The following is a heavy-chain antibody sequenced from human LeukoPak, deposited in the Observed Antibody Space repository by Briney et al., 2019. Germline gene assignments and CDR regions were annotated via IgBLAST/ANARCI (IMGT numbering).Heavy chain of an antibody. D-gene: IGHD6-19*01. V-gene: IGHV4-59*01. CDR3: ARGTGYTSGWGYYYCDY. CDR1: GDSISSSY. Sequence: PSETLPLTCTVSGDSISSSYWSWIRQPPGKGLEWIGYFYYSGSTNYNPSLKSRLTISVDTSKNQISLKLSSVTAADTAVYFCARGTGYTSGWGYYYCDYWGQGTLVTVSS. CDR2: FYYSGST. J-gene: IGHJ4*02.